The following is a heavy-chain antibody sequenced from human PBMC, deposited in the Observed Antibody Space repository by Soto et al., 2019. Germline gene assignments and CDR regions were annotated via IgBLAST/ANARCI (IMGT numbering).Heavy chain of an antibody. CDR2: ISSDGSSQ. V-gene: IGHV3-30*18. Sequence: QVHLVESGGGVVQPGRSLRLSCAASGFIFSDYGVHWVRQAPGKGLEWVAAISSDGSSQFYGESMKGRFAVSRDNSKNTAYLQVTSLSPEDSAVYYGAKGKPRASGLTSPTFDSWGQGTLVKVYS. CDR1: GFIFSDYG. J-gene: IGHJ4*02. CDR3: AKGKPRASGLTSPTFDS. D-gene: IGHD3-10*01.